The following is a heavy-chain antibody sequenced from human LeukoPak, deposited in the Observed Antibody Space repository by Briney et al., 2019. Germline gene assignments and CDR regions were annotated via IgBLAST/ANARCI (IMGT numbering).Heavy chain of an antibody. D-gene: IGHD5-18*01. J-gene: IGHJ4*02. CDR2: IIPFLDVT. Sequence: SVKVACKASGGTFSGYALSWVRHAPGQGLEWMGRIIPFLDVTNYAQKFQGRVTITADKSTTTAYMDLSSLRSDDTAVYYCAGARATVGYSDGIDYWGQGTLVTVSS. CDR1: GGTFSGYA. V-gene: IGHV1-69*04. CDR3: AGARATVGYSDGIDY.